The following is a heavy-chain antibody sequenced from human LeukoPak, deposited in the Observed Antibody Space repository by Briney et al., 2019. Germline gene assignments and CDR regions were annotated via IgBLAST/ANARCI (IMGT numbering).Heavy chain of an antibody. Sequence: SVKVSCKASGGTFGSYAISWVRQAPGQGLEWMGGIIPIFGTANYAQKFQGRVTITTDESTSTAYMELSSLRSEDTAVYYCARGPPYYYDSSGYYYFDYWGQGTLVTVSS. D-gene: IGHD3-22*01. CDR1: GGTFGSYA. CDR3: ARGPPYYYDSSGYYYFDY. J-gene: IGHJ4*02. V-gene: IGHV1-69*05. CDR2: IIPIFGTA.